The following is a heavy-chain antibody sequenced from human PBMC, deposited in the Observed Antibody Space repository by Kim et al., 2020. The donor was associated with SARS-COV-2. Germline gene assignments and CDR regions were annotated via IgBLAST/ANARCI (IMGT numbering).Heavy chain of an antibody. CDR3: TTTYRGYSGYELDY. Sequence: AAPVKGIFTISRDDSKNTLYLQMNSLKSEDTAVYYCTTTYRGYSGYELDYWGQGTLVTVSS. D-gene: IGHD5-12*01. J-gene: IGHJ4*02. V-gene: IGHV3-15*01.